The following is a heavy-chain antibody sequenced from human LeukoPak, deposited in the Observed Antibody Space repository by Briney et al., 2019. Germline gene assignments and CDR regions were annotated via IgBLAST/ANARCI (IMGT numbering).Heavy chain of an antibody. Sequence: SETLSLTCIVSGGSFSSYYWSWIRQPPGKGPELIGYIFTSGFTNYNPSLESRVTISLDTSKNQFSLKLYSVTAADTAVYYCARLDTSDWAWYFDLWGRGSLVTVSS. CDR3: ARLDTSDWAWYFDL. CDR2: IFTSGFT. V-gene: IGHV4-4*09. D-gene: IGHD6-19*01. J-gene: IGHJ2*01. CDR1: GGSFSSYY.